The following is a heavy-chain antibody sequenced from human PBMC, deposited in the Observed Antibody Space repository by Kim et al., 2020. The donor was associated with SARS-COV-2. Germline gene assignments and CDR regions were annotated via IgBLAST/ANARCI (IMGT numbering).Heavy chain of an antibody. CDR1: GGSISSYY. Sequence: SETLSLTCTVSGGSISSYYWSWIRQPPGKGLEWIGYIYYSGSTNYNPSLKSRVTISVDTSKNQFSLKLSSVTAADTAVYYCARSDWGTGYFDYWGQGTL. V-gene: IGHV4-59*13. CDR2: IYYSGST. CDR3: ARSDWGTGYFDY. D-gene: IGHD2-21*01. J-gene: IGHJ4*02.